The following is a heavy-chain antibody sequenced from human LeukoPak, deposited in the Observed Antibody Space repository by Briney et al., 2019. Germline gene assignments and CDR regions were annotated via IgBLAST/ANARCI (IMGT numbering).Heavy chain of an antibody. CDR1: GYTFTGYY. Sequence: APVKVSCEASGYTFTGYYIHWVRQAPGQGLDWMGWINPNSGGTNYAQKFQGRVTMTRDTSINTAYMELGRLRSDDTAVYYCARDMSWFDPWGQGTLVTVSS. D-gene: IGHD3-16*01. J-gene: IGHJ5*02. V-gene: IGHV1-2*02. CDR3: ARDMSWFDP. CDR2: INPNSGGT.